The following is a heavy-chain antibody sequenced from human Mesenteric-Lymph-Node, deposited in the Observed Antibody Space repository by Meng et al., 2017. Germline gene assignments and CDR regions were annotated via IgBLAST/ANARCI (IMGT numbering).Heavy chain of an antibody. D-gene: IGHD3-22*01. J-gene: IGHJ6*02. CDR2: ITVSSGTM. CDR1: GFTFSDYY. V-gene: IGHV3-11*04. CDR3: AGTYYFDSSGYYSYYYYGMDV. Sequence: GESLKISCAASGFTFSDYYMSWIRQAPGKGLEWVPYITVSSGTMYYADSVKGRFTISRDNAKNSLYLQMNSLRAEDTAVYYCAGTYYFDSSGYYSYYYYGMDVWGQGTSVTVSS.